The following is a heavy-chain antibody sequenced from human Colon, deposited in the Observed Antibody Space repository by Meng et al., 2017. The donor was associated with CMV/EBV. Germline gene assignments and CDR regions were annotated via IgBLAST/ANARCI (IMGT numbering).Heavy chain of an antibody. J-gene: IGHJ5*02. CDR3: ARDLQLST. Sequence: SLKISCAASGFTFSSYEMNWVRQAPGKGLEWVSSIASSSGTVYYADSVKGRFTIFRDNAKNSLHLQMNSLRADDTAVYYCARDLQLSTWGQGTLVTVSS. CDR1: GFTFSSYE. CDR2: IASSSGTV. D-gene: IGHD5-18*01. V-gene: IGHV3-48*03.